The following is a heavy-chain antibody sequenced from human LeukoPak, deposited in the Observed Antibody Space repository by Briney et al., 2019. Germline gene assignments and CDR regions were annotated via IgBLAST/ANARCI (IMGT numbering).Heavy chain of an antibody. J-gene: IGHJ4*02. CDR3: ARRITMIVVVRGYFDY. V-gene: IGHV4-34*01. D-gene: IGHD3-22*01. CDR2: INHSGST. Sequence: SETLSLTCAVYGGSFSGYYWSWIRQPPGKGLEWIGEINHSGSTNYNPSLKSRVTISVDTSKNQFSLKLSSVTAADTAVYYCARRITMIVVVRGYFDYWGQGTLVTVSS. CDR1: GGSFSGYY.